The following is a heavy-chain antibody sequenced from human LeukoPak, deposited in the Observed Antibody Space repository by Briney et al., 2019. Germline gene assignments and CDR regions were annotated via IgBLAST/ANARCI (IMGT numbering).Heavy chain of an antibody. J-gene: IGHJ3*02. CDR3: ASFGPDFWSGDYPLGAFDI. Sequence: GGSLRLSCAASGFTFSSYWMSWVRQAPGKGLEWVANIKQDGSEKYYVDSVKGRFTISRDNAKNSLYLQMNSLRAEDTAVHYCASFGPDFWSGDYPLGAFDIWGQGTMVTVSS. CDR2: IKQDGSEK. D-gene: IGHD3-3*01. CDR1: GFTFSSYW. V-gene: IGHV3-7*01.